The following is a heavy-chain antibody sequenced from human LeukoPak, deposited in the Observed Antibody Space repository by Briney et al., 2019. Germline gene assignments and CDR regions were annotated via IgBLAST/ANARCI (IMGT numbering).Heavy chain of an antibody. D-gene: IGHD6-13*01. V-gene: IGHV1-46*01. CDR2: INTSGGST. CDR1: GYTFTSYY. Sequence: GASVKVSCKASGYTFTSYYMHWVRHAPGQGLEWVGIINTSGGSTSYAQKFQGRVTMTRDTSTSTVYMELSSLRSEDTAVYYCARPIAAAGLFDYWGQGTLVTVSS. CDR3: ARPIAAAGLFDY. J-gene: IGHJ4*02.